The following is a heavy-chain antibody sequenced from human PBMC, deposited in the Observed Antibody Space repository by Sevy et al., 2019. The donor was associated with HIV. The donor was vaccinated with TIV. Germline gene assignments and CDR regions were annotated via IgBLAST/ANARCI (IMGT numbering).Heavy chain of an antibody. CDR3: ARFPIVVVPAAEYYFDY. CDR1: GYTFSNYW. CDR2: IYPGDSVT. D-gene: IGHD2-2*01. J-gene: IGHJ4*02. V-gene: IGHV5-51*01. Sequence: GESLKISCKGSGYTFSNYWIGWVRQMPGKGLEWMGVIYPGDSVTRDSPSFQGQVTMSADQSTSTAYLQWSSLKTSDTAIYYCARFPIVVVPAAEYYFDYWGQGTLVTVSS.